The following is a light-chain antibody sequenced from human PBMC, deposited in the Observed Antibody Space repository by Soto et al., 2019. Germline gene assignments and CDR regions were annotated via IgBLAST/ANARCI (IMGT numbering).Light chain of an antibody. V-gene: IGLV1-40*01. J-gene: IGLJ1*01. Sequence: QSVLTQPPSVSEAPGQRVTISCTGSSSNIGAGYEAHWYQQVPGTAPKLLIYENNNRPSGVPDRFSGSKSGPSASLAITGLQAEDEAEYYCQSYDSSLSGYVFGTGTKVNVL. CDR2: ENN. CDR1: SSNIGAGYE. CDR3: QSYDSSLSGYV.